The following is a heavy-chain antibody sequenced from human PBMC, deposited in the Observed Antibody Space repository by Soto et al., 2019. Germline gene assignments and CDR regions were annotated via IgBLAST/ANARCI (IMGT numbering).Heavy chain of an antibody. CDR1: GYTFTSYG. D-gene: IGHD3-10*01. CDR2: ISAYNGNT. J-gene: IGHJ5*02. V-gene: IGHV1-18*01. CDR3: ARRNYYGSGSDNWFDP. Sequence: GASVKVSFKASGYTFTSYGISWVRQAPGQGLEWMGWISAYNGNTNYAQKLQGRVTMTTDTSTSTAYMELRSLRSDDTAVYYCARRNYYGSGSDNWFDPWGQGTLVTVSS.